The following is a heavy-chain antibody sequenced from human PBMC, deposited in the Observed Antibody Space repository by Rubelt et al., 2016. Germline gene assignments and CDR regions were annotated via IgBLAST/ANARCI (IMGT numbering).Heavy chain of an antibody. D-gene: IGHD6-19*01. Sequence: VQLVESGGGLIQPGGSLRLSCAASGFTFSTYGVHWVRQAPGKGLEWVAFIRYDGGDKYFADSVKGRFTISRDNSKDTLYLQMNSLRAEDTAVYYCARDGGWLSFDYWGQGTLVTVSS. CDR3: ARDGGWLSFDY. CDR1: GFTFSTYG. J-gene: IGHJ4*02. V-gene: IGHV3-30*02. CDR2: IRYDGGDK.